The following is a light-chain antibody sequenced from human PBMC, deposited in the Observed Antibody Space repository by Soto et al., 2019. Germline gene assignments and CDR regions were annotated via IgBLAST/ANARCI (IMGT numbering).Light chain of an antibody. CDR1: QDISDY. CDR2: AAS. CDR3: QQLNSYQLT. V-gene: IGKV1-9*01. Sequence: DIQLTQSPSFLSASVGDRVTITCRASQDISDYLSWYQQRPGKAPKLLIYAASTLQSGVPSRFSGSGSGTEFTLRASSLQPEDFATYSCQQLNSYQLTVGGGTKVDI. J-gene: IGKJ4*01.